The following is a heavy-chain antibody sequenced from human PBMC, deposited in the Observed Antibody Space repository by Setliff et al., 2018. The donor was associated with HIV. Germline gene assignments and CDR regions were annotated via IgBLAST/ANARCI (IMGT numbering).Heavy chain of an antibody. Sequence: GESLKISCAASGFSFSSYGMHWVRQAPGKGLEWLALIWYDGTNKQYADSVKGRFAISRDNSKNTLYLQMNSLRAEDTAVYYCASDQQWLAQGWGGPHYWGQGTLVTVSS. D-gene: IGHD6-19*01. V-gene: IGHV3-33*01. J-gene: IGHJ4*02. CDR3: ASDQQWLAQGWGGPHY. CDR1: GFSFSSYG. CDR2: IWYDGTNK.